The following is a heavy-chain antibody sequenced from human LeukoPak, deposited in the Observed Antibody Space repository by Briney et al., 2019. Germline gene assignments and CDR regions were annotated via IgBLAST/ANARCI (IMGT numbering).Heavy chain of an antibody. CDR2: INPSGGST. J-gene: IGHJ6*02. CDR3: ARTRYCSGGSCYTRRLYYYYGMDV. V-gene: IGHV1-46*01. D-gene: IGHD2-15*01. Sequence: ASVKVSCKASGYTFTSYYMHWVRQAPGQGLEWMGIINPSGGSTSYAQKFQGRVTMTRDTSTSTVYMELSSLRSEDTAVYYCARTRYCSGGSCYTRRLYYYYGMDVWGQGTTVTVSS. CDR1: GYTFTSYY.